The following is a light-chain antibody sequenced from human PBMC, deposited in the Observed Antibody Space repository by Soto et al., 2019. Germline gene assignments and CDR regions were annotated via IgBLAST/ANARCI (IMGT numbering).Light chain of an antibody. CDR1: SGHSSYA. Sequence: LVLTQSPSASASLGASVKLTCTLSSGHSSYAIAWHQQQPEKGPRYLMKLNSDGSHSKGDGIPDRFSGSSSGAERYLTISSLQSEDEADYYCQTWGTGVVFGGGTKVTVL. J-gene: IGLJ2*01. CDR3: QTWGTGVV. V-gene: IGLV4-69*01. CDR2: LNSDGSH.